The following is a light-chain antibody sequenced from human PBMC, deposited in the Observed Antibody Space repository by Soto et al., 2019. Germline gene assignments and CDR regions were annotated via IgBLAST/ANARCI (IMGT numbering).Light chain of an antibody. CDR2: GNS. CDR1: SSNIGAHYD. J-gene: IGLJ1*01. CDR3: QSYDNSLSVYV. V-gene: IGLV1-40*01. Sequence: QSVLTQPPSVSGAPGQRVTFSCTGSSSNIGAHYDVHWYQQLPGTAPKLLIYGNSNRPSGVPDRFSGSKSGTSASLAITGLQAEDEADYYCQSYDNSLSVYVFGTGTKLTRP.